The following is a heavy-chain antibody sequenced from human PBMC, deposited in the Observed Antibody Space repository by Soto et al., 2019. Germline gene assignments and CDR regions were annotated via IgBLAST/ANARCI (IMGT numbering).Heavy chain of an antibody. CDR1: GVSVSSGSYY. Sequence: PSETLSLTCTVSGVSVSSGSYYWSWIRQPPGKGLEWIGYIYYSGSTNYNPSLKSRVTISVDTSKNQFSLKLSSVTAADTAVYYCARRYGDCFDYWGQGTLVTVSS. CDR3: ARRYGDCFDY. CDR2: IYYSGST. J-gene: IGHJ4*02. D-gene: IGHD4-17*01. V-gene: IGHV4-61*01.